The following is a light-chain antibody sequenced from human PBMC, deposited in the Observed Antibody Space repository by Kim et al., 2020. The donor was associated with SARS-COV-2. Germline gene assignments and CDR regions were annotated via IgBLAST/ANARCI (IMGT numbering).Light chain of an antibody. CDR3: SSYTLTSTWV. V-gene: IGLV2-14*03. CDR1: YSDIGSFAY. Sequence: GQSLTVSCTGTYSDIGSFAYVSWYQQYPGKAPRLIIHDVTERPAGISNRFSGSRSGNTASLTISGLQAEDEADYHCSSYTLTSTWVFGGGTQLTVL. CDR2: DVT. J-gene: IGLJ3*02.